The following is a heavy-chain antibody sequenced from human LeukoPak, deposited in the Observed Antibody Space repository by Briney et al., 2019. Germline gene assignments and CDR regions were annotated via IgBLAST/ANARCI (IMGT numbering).Heavy chain of an antibody. D-gene: IGHD6-19*01. CDR2: LYSGGST. CDR1: GFTVSSNY. J-gene: IGHJ4*02. V-gene: IGHV3-66*01. Sequence: PGGSLRLSCVASGFTVSSNYMTWVRQAPGKGLEWVSVLYSGGSTYYADSVKGRFTISRDNSKNTLYLQMNSRRAEDTAVNSCAREAVAGNPPYIDYWGQGTLVTVSS. CDR3: AREAVAGNPPYIDY.